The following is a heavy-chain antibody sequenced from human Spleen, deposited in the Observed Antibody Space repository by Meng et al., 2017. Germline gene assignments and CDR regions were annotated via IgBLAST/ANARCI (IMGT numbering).Heavy chain of an antibody. CDR2: ISAYNGNT. D-gene: IGHD3-10*01. J-gene: IGHJ4*02. Sequence: QVQAVTSGAEGKEPGASVKVSCKASGYTFTTYGLSWVRQASGQGLEWMGWISAYNGNTNYAQKVQGRVTMTRDTSTTTAYMELRNLRSDDTAVYYCVSERGGGSFDYWGQGTLVTVSS. CDR3: VSERGGGSFDY. V-gene: IGHV1-18*01. CDR1: GYTFTTYG.